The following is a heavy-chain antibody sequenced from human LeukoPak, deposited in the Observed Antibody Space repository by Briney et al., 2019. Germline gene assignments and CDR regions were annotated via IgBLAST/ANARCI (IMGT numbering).Heavy chain of an antibody. J-gene: IGHJ4*02. CDR3: ARGNGRGYYFDY. CDR2: IYYSGST. V-gene: IGHV4-59*01. Sequence: MSSETLSLTCTVSGGSISSYYWSWIRQPPGKGLEWIGYIYYSGSTNYNPSLKSRVTISVDTSKNQFSLKLSSVTAADTAVYYCARGNGRGYYFDYWGQGTLVTVSS. D-gene: IGHD3-10*01. CDR1: GGSISSYY.